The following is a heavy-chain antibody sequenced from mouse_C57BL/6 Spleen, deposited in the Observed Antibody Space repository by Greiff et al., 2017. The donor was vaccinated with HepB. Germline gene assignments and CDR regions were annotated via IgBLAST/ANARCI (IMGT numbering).Heavy chain of an antibody. CDR3: TLYDCGSSYRYFDY. CDR1: GFNIKDYY. Sequence: EVQLQQSGAELVRPGASVKLSCTASGFNIKDYYMHWVKQRPEQGLEWIGRIDPEDGDTEYAPKFQGKATMTADTSSNTAYLQLSSLTSEDTAVYYCTLYDCGSSYRYFDYWGQGTTLTVSS. J-gene: IGHJ2*01. V-gene: IGHV14-1*01. CDR2: IDPEDGDT. D-gene: IGHD1-1*01.